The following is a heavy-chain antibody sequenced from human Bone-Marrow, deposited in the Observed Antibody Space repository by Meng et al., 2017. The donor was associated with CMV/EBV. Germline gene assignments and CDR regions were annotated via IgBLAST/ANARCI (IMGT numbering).Heavy chain of an antibody. CDR3: AREKGRRWRQIPDAFDI. D-gene: IGHD5-24*01. V-gene: IGHV3-11*01. CDR1: GFTFSDYY. J-gene: IGHJ3*02. Sequence: SCAASGFTFSDYYISWIRQAPGKGLEWVSYIVGISGSTKFYADSVKGRFTISRDDAKSSLYLQMNSLRAEDTAVYYCAREKGRRWRQIPDAFDIWGQGTKVTVSS. CDR2: IVGISGSTK.